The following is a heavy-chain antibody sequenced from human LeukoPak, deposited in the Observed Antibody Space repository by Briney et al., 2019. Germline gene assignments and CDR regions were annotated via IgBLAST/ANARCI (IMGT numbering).Heavy chain of an antibody. CDR2: ISNSSSYI. Sequence: GGSLRLSCAASGFTFSNHGMNWVRQAPGKGLEWVSSISNSSSYIYYADSVKGRFTISRDNAKNSLYLQMNSLRAEDTAVYYCARWGAVGDPDAFDIWGQGTMVTVSS. CDR1: GFTFSNHG. D-gene: IGHD3-16*01. CDR3: ARWGAVGDPDAFDI. V-gene: IGHV3-21*01. J-gene: IGHJ3*02.